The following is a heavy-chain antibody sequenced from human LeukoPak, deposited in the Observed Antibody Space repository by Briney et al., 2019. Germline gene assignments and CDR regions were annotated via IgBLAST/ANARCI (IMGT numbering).Heavy chain of an antibody. J-gene: IGHJ4*02. D-gene: IGHD6-19*01. CDR2: IVVGSGNT. V-gene: IGHV1-58*02. CDR3: ATYGWLVQGFYFDY. Sequence: ASVKVSCKASGFTFTSSAMQWVRQARGQRLEWMGWIVVGSGNTNYAQKFQERVTITRDMSTSTAYMELNTLRSDDTAVYYCATYGWLVQGFYFDYWGQGTLVTVSS. CDR1: GFTFTSSA.